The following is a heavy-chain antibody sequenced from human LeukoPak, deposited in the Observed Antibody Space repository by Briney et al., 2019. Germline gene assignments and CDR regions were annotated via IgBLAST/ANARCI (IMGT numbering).Heavy chain of an antibody. CDR1: GFTFSSYW. V-gene: IGHV3-7*01. J-gene: IGHJ3*02. CDR2: IKQDGSEK. D-gene: IGHD7-27*01. Sequence: PGGSLRLSCAASGFTFSSYWMSWVRQAPGKGLEWVANIKQDGSEKYYVDSVKGRFTISRDNAKNSLYLQMNSLRAEDTAVYYCARDREVNWGHDAFDIWGQGTMVTVSS. CDR3: ARDREVNWGHDAFDI.